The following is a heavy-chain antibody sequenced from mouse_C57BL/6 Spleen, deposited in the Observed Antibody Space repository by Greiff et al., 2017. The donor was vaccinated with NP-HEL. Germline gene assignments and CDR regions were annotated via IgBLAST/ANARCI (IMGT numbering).Heavy chain of an antibody. Sequence: QVQLQQPGAELVKPGASVKLSCKASGYTFTSYWMHWVKQRPGRGLERIGRIDPNSGGTKYNEKFKSKATLTVDKPSSTAYMQLSSLTSEDSAVYYCARLGWRAYFDYWGQGTTLTVSS. D-gene: IGHD4-1*01. J-gene: IGHJ2*01. V-gene: IGHV1-72*01. CDR2: IDPNSGGT. CDR1: GYTFTSYW. CDR3: ARLGWRAYFDY.